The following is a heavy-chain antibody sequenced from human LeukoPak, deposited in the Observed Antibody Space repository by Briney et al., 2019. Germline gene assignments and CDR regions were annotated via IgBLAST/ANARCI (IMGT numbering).Heavy chain of an antibody. Sequence: QPGGSLRLSCAASGFTFSNYEMNWVRQAPGKGLEWVSYISSSGSTVYYADSVKGRFTISRDNAKNSLYLQMNSLRAEDTAVYYCARGGYGGYDGTFDFWGQGTLVTVSS. V-gene: IGHV3-48*03. J-gene: IGHJ4*02. CDR2: ISSSGSTV. CDR1: GFTFSNYE. CDR3: ARGGYGGYDGTFDF. D-gene: IGHD5-12*01.